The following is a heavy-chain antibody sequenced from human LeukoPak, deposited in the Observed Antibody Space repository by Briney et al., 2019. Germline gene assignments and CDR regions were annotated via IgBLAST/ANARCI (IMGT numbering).Heavy chain of an antibody. CDR1: GFTFSSYG. V-gene: IGHV3-30*02. J-gene: IGHJ4*02. CDR3: ARENYYNTSGVTDY. CDR2: IRYDGSNK. Sequence: GGSLRLSCAASGFTFSSYGMHWVRQAPGKGLEWVAFIRYDGSNKYYADSVKGRFTISRDNSKNTLYLQMNSLRAEDTAVYYCARENYYNTSGVTDYWGQGTLVTVSS. D-gene: IGHD3-22*01.